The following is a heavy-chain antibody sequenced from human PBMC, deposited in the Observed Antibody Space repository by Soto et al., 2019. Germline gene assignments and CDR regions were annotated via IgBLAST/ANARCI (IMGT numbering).Heavy chain of an antibody. CDR1: GGSISSGDYY. CDR3: ASANWYYFDY. Sequence: QVQLQESGPGLVKPSQTLSLTCSVSGGSISSGDYYWSWIRQPPGKGLEWIGFVYYRGSAYYNPSLKSRGTISVDTSKNQFSLKLNSVTAADTAVYYCASANWYYFDYWGQGTLVTVSS. CDR2: VYYRGSA. J-gene: IGHJ4*02. V-gene: IGHV4-30-4*01.